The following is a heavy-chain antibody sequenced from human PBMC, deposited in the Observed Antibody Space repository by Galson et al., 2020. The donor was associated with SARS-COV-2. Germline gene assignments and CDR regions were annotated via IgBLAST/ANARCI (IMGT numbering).Heavy chain of an antibody. V-gene: IGHV4-59*01. CDR3: ARHRFGEFVRYYYYYYGMDV. J-gene: IGHJ6*02. CDR2: IYYSGST. CDR1: GGSISSYY. Sequence: ASETLCLTCTVSGGSISSYYWSWIRQPPGKGLEWIGYIYYSGSTNYNPSLKSRVTISVDTSKNQFSLKLSSVTAADTAVYYCARHRFGEFVRYYYYYYGMDVWGQGTTVTVSS. D-gene: IGHD3-10*01.